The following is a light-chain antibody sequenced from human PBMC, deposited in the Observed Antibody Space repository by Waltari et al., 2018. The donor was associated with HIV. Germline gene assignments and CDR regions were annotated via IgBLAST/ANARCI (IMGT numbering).Light chain of an antibody. CDR2: SNN. CDR3: AAWDDSLNGPV. J-gene: IGLJ2*01. V-gene: IGLV1-44*01. CDR1: SSNIRSNS. Sequence: QSVLTQPPSASGTPGQRVTISCSGSSSNIRSNSVTWYQQLPGTAPKLLIYSNNQRPSGVPDRCSGSKSGTSASLAISGLQSEDEADYYCAAWDDSLNGPVFGGGTKLTVL.